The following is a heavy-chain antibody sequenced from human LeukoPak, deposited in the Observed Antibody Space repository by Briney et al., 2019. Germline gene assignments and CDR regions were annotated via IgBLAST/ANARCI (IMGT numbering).Heavy chain of an antibody. CDR1: GFTFNNYG. V-gene: IGHV3-30*02. Sequence: QPGGSLRLSCAASGFTFNNYGMHWLRQAPGKGPEWVPIIPYGGSNKYYADSVKGRFTISRDNSKNTLYLQMNSLRAQDTAVYYCAKDEYYYGSVTSTFDFWGQGTMVTVSS. CDR2: IPYGGSNK. J-gene: IGHJ3*01. CDR3: AKDEYYYGSVTSTFDF. D-gene: IGHD3-10*01.